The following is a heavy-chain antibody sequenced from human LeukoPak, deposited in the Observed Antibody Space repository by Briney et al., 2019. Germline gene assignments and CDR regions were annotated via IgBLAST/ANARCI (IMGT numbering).Heavy chain of an antibody. V-gene: IGHV1-8*01. CDR3: AGDKSSSWYVYYYYGMDV. Sequence: ASVKVSCKASGHTFTSYDINWVRQATGQGLEWMGWMNPNSGNTGYAQKFQGRVTMTRNTSISTAYMELSSLRSEDTAVYYCAGDKSSSWYVYYYYGMDVWGQGPTVTVSS. D-gene: IGHD6-13*01. CDR1: GHTFTSYD. J-gene: IGHJ6*02. CDR2: MNPNSGNT.